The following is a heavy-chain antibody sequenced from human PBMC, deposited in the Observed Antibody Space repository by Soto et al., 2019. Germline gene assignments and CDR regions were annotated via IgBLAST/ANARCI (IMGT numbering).Heavy chain of an antibody. CDR1: GFTFSSYG. D-gene: IGHD3-3*01. CDR2: IWYDGSNK. V-gene: IGHV3-33*01. CDR3: ARGAGFARSGYYYFDY. Sequence: PGGSLRLSCAASGFTFSSYGMHWVRQAPGKGLEWVAVIWYDGSNKYYADSVKGRFTISRDNSKNTPYLQMNSLRAEDTAVYYCARGAGFARSGYYYFDYWGQGTLVTVSS. J-gene: IGHJ4*02.